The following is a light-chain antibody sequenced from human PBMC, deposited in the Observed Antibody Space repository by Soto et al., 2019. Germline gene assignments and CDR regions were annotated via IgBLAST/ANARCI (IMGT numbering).Light chain of an antibody. CDR1: QSVSTS. V-gene: IGKV3-11*01. CDR3: QQRTNWPLT. Sequence: EIVLTQSPATLSFSPGERATLPCRAIQSVSTSLAWYQQKPGQAPSLLIYDASNRATGIPARFGGSASGTDFTLTISSLEPEDFAVYYCQQRTNWPLTFGGGTKVEI. J-gene: IGKJ4*01. CDR2: DAS.